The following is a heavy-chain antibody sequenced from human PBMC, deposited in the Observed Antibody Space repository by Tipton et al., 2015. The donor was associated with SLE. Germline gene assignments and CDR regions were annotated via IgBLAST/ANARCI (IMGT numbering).Heavy chain of an antibody. D-gene: IGHD2-2*01. CDR3: ARQPSDMPAFWFDP. CDR1: GGSVSSGSYC. J-gene: IGHJ5*02. CDR2: IFNSGTT. V-gene: IGHV4-61*02. Sequence: TLSLTCSVSGGSVSSGSYCWNWIRQPAGQGLEWIGRIFNSGTTHYNPSLKGRVSMSVDTSENQFSLELSSVTASGTAVYYCARQPSDMPAFWFDPWGQGTLVTVSS.